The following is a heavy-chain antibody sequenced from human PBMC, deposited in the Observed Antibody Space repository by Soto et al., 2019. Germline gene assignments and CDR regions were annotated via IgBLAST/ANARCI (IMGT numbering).Heavy chain of an antibody. J-gene: IGHJ4*02. V-gene: IGHV3-11*06. Sequence: QVQLVESGGGLVKPGGSLRLACAASGFTFSDYFMSWVRQAPGKGLERVPCISLGDSYKKTADSVKGRFTISRDNAKNSLYLQMNSLRAEDTALYYCVRESRTDEDGYDARGYYFDYWGQGTLVTVSS. CDR1: GFTFSDYF. CDR2: ISLGDSYK. D-gene: IGHD5-18*01. CDR3: VRESRTDEDGYDARGYYFDY.